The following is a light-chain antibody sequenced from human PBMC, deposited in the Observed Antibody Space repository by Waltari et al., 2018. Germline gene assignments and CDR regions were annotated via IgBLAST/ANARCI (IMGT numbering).Light chain of an antibody. V-gene: IGLV4-69*01. Sequence: QLVLTQSPSASASLGASVKLTCTLSSGHSSNIIAWLQQQPGKGPRYLMQVNSDGSHRKGDEIPDRFSGSSSGAERYLTISSLQSEDEADYYCETGGHGTWVFGGGTKRTVL. CDR3: ETGGHGTWV. CDR1: SGHSSNI. CDR2: VNSDGSH. J-gene: IGLJ3*02.